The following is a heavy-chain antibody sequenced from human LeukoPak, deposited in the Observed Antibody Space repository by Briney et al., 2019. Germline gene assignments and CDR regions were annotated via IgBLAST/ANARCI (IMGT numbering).Heavy chain of an antibody. V-gene: IGHV1-2*02. D-gene: IGHD1-1*01. Sequence: ASVKVSCKASGYTFTDYYIHWVRQAPGQGLEWMGWVNPYSGGTNYAQKFQGRVTMTRDTSISTAYMELSRLRSDDTAVYYCARDQINQLPDPFDYWGQGTLVTVSS. CDR3: ARDQINQLPDPFDY. J-gene: IGHJ4*02. CDR1: GYTFTDYY. CDR2: VNPYSGGT.